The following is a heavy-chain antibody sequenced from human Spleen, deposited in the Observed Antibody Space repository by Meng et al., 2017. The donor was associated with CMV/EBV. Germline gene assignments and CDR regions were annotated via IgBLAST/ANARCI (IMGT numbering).Heavy chain of an antibody. D-gene: IGHD3-22*01. CDR3: ARERDIYYDSSGYPGY. CDR1: GFSFSSYA. CDR2: ISYDGSSK. Sequence: GGSLRLSCAASGFSFSSYAMHWVRQAPGKGLEWVAVISYDGSSKYYADSVKGRFTMSRDNSKNTLYLQMSSLRAEDTAVYFCARERDIYYDSSGYPGYWGQGNLVTVSS. J-gene: IGHJ4*02. V-gene: IGHV3-30*04.